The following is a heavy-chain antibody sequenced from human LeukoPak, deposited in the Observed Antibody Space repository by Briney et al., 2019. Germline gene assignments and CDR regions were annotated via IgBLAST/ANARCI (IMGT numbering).Heavy chain of an antibody. Sequence: SVKVSCKASGGTFSSYAISWVRQAPGQGLEWMGGIIPIFGTANYAQKFQGRVTITADESTSTAYMELSSLRSEDTAVYYCARSYPSAAKPFDYWGQGTLVTVSS. D-gene: IGHD6-13*01. CDR2: IIPIFGTA. CDR1: GGTFSSYA. CDR3: ARSYPSAAKPFDY. V-gene: IGHV1-69*13. J-gene: IGHJ4*02.